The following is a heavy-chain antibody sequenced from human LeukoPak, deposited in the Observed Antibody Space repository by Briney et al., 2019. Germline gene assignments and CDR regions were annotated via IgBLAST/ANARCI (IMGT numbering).Heavy chain of an antibody. V-gene: IGHV4-30-4*01. CDR3: ARTLDSSGYYYDY. J-gene: IGHJ4*02. CDR1: GGSNSSGDYY. D-gene: IGHD3-22*01. CDR2: ISYSGST. Sequence: SQTLSLTCTVSGGSNSSGDYYWTWIRQPPGKGLEWIGYISYSGSTYYNPSLKSRVTISLDTSKNQFSLKLSSVTAADTAVYYCARTLDSSGYYYDYWGQGTLVTVSS.